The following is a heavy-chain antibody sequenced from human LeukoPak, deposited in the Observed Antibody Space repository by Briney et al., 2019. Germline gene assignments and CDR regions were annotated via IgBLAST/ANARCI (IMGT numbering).Heavy chain of an antibody. CDR1: GFTFSSYW. V-gene: IGHV3-74*01. CDR3: ARVRDFWSGYKSGVDY. CDR2: INTDGSST. Sequence: PGGSLRLSCAASGFTFSSYWMHWVRQAPGKGLVWVSRINTDGSSTSYADSVKGRFTISRDNAKNTLYLQMNSLRAEDTAVYYCARVRDFWSGYKSGVDYWGQGTLVTVSS. J-gene: IGHJ4*02. D-gene: IGHD3-3*01.